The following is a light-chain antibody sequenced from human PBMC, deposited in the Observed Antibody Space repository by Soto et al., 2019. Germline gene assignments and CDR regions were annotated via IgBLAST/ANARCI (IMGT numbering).Light chain of an antibody. Sequence: DIQMTQSPSSLSASVGDRVTXTCRAXXXISSYLNWYQQKPGKAPKLLIYAASSLQSGVPSRFSGSGSGTDFTLTISSLQPEDFATYYCQQLGTFGQGTKLEIK. CDR3: QQLGT. J-gene: IGKJ2*01. CDR2: AAS. V-gene: IGKV1-39*01. CDR1: XXISSY.